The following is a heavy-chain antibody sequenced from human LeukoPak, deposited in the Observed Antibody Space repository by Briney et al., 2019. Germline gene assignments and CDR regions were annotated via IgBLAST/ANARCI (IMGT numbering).Heavy chain of an antibody. V-gene: IGHV3-48*01. CDR3: TKDLYGENTPMDD. CDR1: GFTFSSYS. J-gene: IGHJ6*02. CDR2: ISSSSSTI. D-gene: IGHD4/OR15-4a*01. Sequence: GGSLKLSCAASGFTFSSYSMNWVRQAPGKGLEWVSYISSSSSTIYYADSVKGRFTISRDNSKNAMYLQMNSLRAEDTAVYYCTKDLYGENTPMDDWGQGTTVTVSS.